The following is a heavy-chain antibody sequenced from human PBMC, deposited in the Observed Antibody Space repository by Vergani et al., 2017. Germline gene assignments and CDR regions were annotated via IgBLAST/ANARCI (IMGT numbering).Heavy chain of an antibody. CDR3: AREIRYCSSTSCYIRFDY. J-gene: IGHJ4*02. V-gene: IGHV4-61*10. D-gene: IGHD2-2*02. CDR1: GGSVSSGSYY. CDR2: IYYSGST. Sequence: QVQLQESGPGLVKPSETLSLTCTVSGGSVSSGSYYRSWIRQPAGKGLEWIGYIYYSGSTNYNPSLKSRVTISVDTSNNQFSLKLSSVTAADTAVYYCAREIRYCSSTSCYIRFDYWGQGTLVTVSS.